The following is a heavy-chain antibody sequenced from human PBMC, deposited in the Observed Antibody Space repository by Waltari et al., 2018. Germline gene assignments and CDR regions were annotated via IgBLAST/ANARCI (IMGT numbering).Heavy chain of an antibody. D-gene: IGHD6-13*01. CDR2: IRYDGSNK. J-gene: IGHJ4*02. Sequence: QVQLVESGGGVVQPGGSLRLSCAASGFTFSSYGMHWVRQAPGKGLEWVAFIRYDGSNKYYADSVKGRFTISRDNSKNTLYLQMNSLRAEDTAVYYCAKEGDLIAAAGSELDYWGQGTLVTVSS. V-gene: IGHV3-30*02. CDR3: AKEGDLIAAAGSELDY. CDR1: GFTFSSYG.